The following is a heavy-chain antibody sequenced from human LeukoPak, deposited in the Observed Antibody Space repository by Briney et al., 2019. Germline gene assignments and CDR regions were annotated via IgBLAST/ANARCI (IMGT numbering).Heavy chain of an antibody. CDR1: GGSISSYY. CDR3: ARGFYDFWSGYYIDY. J-gene: IGHJ4*02. Sequence: PSETLSLTCTVSGGSISSYYWSWLRQPPGKGLERIGYIYYSGSTNYNPSLKSRVTISVDTSKNQFSLKLSSVTAADTAVYYCARGFYDFWSGYYIDYWGQGTLVTVSS. D-gene: IGHD3-3*01. V-gene: IGHV4-59*08. CDR2: IYYSGST.